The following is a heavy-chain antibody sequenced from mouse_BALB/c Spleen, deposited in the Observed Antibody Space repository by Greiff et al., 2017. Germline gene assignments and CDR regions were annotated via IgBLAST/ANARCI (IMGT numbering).Heavy chain of an antibody. CDR3: ARAVYYGSSAFDY. V-gene: IGHV5-9-4*01. CDR1: GFTFSSYA. Sequence: EVQVVESGGGLVKPGGSLKLSCAASGFTFSSYAMSWVRQSPEKRLEWVAEISSGGSYTYYPDTVTGRFTISRDNAKNTLYLEMSSLRSEDTAMYYCARAVYYGSSAFDYWGQGTTLTVSS. CDR2: ISSGGSYT. J-gene: IGHJ2*01. D-gene: IGHD1-1*01.